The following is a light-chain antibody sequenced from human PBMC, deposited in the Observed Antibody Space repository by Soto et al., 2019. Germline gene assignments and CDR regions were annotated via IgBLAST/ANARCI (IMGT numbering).Light chain of an antibody. V-gene: IGKV1-9*01. CDR3: QQLNSYPLT. CDR2: AAS. J-gene: IGKJ4*01. Sequence: DIQLTQSPSFLSASVGDRVTITCRASQGISSYLAWYQQKPGKAPKLLIYAASTLQSGVPSRFSGSGSGTEFTLTISSRQPEDFATYYCQQLNSYPLTFGGGTQVEIK. CDR1: QGISSY.